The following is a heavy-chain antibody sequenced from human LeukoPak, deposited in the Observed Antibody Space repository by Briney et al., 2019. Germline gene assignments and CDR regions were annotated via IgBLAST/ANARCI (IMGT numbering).Heavy chain of an antibody. D-gene: IGHD1-26*01. J-gene: IGHJ4*02. CDR3: VRHTRRSPGDY. V-gene: IGHV3-7*01. CDR2: IRDDGSDK. CDR1: GFTFSSYW. Sequence: GGSLRLSCVASGFTFSSYWMTWVRQAPGKGLEWMANIRDDGSDKYYVDSVKGRFTISRDNAQNTLLLQMDSLRVEDTAVYYCVRHTRRSPGDYWGQGTLVTVST.